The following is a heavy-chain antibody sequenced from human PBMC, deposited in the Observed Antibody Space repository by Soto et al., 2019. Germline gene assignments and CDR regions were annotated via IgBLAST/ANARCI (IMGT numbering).Heavy chain of an antibody. V-gene: IGHV1-3*01. CDR1: GCSFTSYA. Sequence: PGESLKISCKASGCSFTSYAMHWVRQAPGQRLEWMGWINAGNGNTKYSQKFQGRVTITRDTSASTAYMELSSLRSEDTAVYYCARESIGGGSYGSGGYWGQGTLVTVSS. D-gene: IGHD1-26*01. J-gene: IGHJ4*02. CDR2: INAGNGNT. CDR3: ARESIGGGSYGSGGY.